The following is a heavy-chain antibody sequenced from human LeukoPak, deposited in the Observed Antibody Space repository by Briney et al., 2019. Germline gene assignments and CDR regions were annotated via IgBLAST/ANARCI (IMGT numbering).Heavy chain of an antibody. Sequence: GESLKISCKASGYTFTHQWIGWVRQKSWSGVEWMGIIYPRDSDTRYSPSFQGHVSISADTSINTAYLEWSRLEASDTAIYYCARHSDVIGAIWGQGTLVTVSS. CDR1: GYTFTHQW. CDR2: IYPRDSDT. J-gene: IGHJ4*02. CDR3: ARHSDVIGAI. D-gene: IGHD3-10*01. V-gene: IGHV5-51*01.